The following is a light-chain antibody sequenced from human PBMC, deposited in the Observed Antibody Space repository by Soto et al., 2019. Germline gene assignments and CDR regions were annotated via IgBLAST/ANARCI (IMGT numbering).Light chain of an antibody. CDR2: AAS. CDR1: QSIRNY. Sequence: DIQMTQSPSFLSASVGDTVTICCRASQSIRNYVSWYQQKPGTAPKLLIRAASTLQSGVPSRFSGSGSGTDFTLTISSLQIEDFTTYFCQQTDSTPQTFGQGTNVEI. CDR3: QQTDSTPQT. V-gene: IGKV1-39*01. J-gene: IGKJ1*01.